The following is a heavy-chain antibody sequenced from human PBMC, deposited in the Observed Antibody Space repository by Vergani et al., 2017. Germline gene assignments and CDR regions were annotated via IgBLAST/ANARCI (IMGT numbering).Heavy chain of an antibody. CDR2: IYYSGST. CDR3: ARSRSAYYGGNDY. D-gene: IGHD4-23*01. CDR1: GGSISSYY. V-gene: IGHV4-59*01. Sequence: QVQLQESGPGLVKPSETLSLTCTVSGGSISSYYWSWIRQPPGKGLEWIGYIYYSGSTNYNPSLKSRVTISVDTSKNQFSLKLSSVTAADTAVYYCARSRSAYYGGNDYWGQGTLVTVSS. J-gene: IGHJ4*02.